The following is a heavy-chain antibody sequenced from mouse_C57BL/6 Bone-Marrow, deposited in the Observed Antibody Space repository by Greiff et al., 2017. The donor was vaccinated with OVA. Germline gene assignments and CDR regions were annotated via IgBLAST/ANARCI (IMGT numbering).Heavy chain of an antibody. CDR1: GFTFSSYA. CDR2: ISDGGSYT. D-gene: IGHD1-1*01. Sequence: DVQLVESGGGLVKPGGSLKLSCAASGFTFSSYAMSWVRQTPEKRLEWVATISDGGSYTYYPDNVKGRFTISRDNAKNNLYLQMSHLKSEDTAMYYCARDYHGSSYFYYAMDYWGQGTSVTVSS. J-gene: IGHJ4*01. CDR3: ARDYHGSSYFYYAMDY. V-gene: IGHV5-4*01.